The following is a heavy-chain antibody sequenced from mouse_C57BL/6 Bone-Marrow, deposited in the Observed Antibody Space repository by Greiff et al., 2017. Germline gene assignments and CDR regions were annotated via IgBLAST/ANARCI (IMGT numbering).Heavy chain of an antibody. CDR3: AREFGSYGSSYEGGAMDY. CDR2: ISYDGSN. CDR1: GYSITSGYY. Sequence: EVKLMESGPGLVKPSQSLSLTCSVTGYSITSGYYWNWIRQFPGNKLEWMGYISYDGSNNYNPSLKNRISITRDTSKNQFFLKLNSVTTEDTATYYCAREFGSYGSSYEGGAMDYWGQGTSVTVSS. J-gene: IGHJ4*01. D-gene: IGHD1-1*01. V-gene: IGHV3-6*01.